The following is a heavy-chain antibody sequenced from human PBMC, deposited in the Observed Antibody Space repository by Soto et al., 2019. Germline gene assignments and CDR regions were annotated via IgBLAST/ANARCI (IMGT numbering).Heavy chain of an antibody. Sequence: GESLKISCKGFGYTSTSYWISWVRQMPGKGLEWMGRIDPSDSYTNYSPSFQDHVTISADNSIRTAYLQWSRLEASDNAIYYCERRNSGSWSFTWVQRTLVTVSS. J-gene: IGHJ5*02. V-gene: IGHV5-10-1*01. CDR2: IDPSDSYT. CDR1: GYTSTSYW. CDR3: ERRNSGSWSFT. D-gene: IGHD6-13*01.